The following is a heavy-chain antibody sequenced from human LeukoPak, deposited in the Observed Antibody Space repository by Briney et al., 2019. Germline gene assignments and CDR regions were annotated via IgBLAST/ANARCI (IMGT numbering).Heavy chain of an antibody. Sequence: GGSLRLPWVTSGFIVSIYGMHWVRQVPGKGLEWVAVICYAGSNKYYAARSKGRFTISRDNSKNTLYLQMNGVRADVTARYYCASPYSNSGYDYWGQGTLVTVSS. CDR1: GFIVSIYG. J-gene: IGHJ4*02. CDR2: ICYAGSNK. D-gene: IGHD4-23*01. V-gene: IGHV3-33*03. CDR3: ASPYSNSGYDY.